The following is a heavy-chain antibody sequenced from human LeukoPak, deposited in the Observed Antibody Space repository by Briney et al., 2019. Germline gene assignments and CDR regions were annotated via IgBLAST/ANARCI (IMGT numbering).Heavy chain of an antibody. CDR1: GFTFSSYA. D-gene: IGHD2-15*01. Sequence: PGGSLRLSCAASGFTFSSYAMHWVRQAPGKGLEWVAVISYDGSNKYYADSVKGRFTISRDNSKSTLYLQMNSLRAEDTAVYYCAREFGDCSGGSCYSVGQYYFDYWGQGTLVTVSS. V-gene: IGHV3-30*04. J-gene: IGHJ4*02. CDR3: AREFGDCSGGSCYSVGQYYFDY. CDR2: ISYDGSNK.